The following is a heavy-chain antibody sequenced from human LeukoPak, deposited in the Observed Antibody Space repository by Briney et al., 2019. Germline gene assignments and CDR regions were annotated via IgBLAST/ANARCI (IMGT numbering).Heavy chain of an antibody. D-gene: IGHD6-13*01. Sequence: GGSLTLSCAVSGFTFSDYYMSWIRQAPGKGLEWVSYISSGGSALSHADSVKGRFTISRDNAENSLYLQMNSLRAEDTAVYYCARSAAAGRCFDYWGQGTLVTVSS. CDR1: GFTFSDYY. J-gene: IGHJ4*02. V-gene: IGHV3-11*01. CDR2: ISSGGSAL. CDR3: ARSAAAGRCFDY.